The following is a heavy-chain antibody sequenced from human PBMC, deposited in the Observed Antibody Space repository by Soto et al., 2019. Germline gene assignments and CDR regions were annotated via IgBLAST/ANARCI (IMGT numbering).Heavy chain of an antibody. CDR3: ARVGDYYYYGMDV. CDR1: VFSFRIYW. Sequence: GGALLLFCASYVFSFRIYWMPWVRQAPGKGLVWVSRINSDGSSTSYADSVKGRFTISRDNAKNTLYLQMNSLRAEDTAVYYCARVGDYYYYGMDVWGQGTTVTVSS. CDR2: INSDGSST. V-gene: IGHV3-74*01. J-gene: IGHJ6*01. D-gene: IGHD2-15*01.